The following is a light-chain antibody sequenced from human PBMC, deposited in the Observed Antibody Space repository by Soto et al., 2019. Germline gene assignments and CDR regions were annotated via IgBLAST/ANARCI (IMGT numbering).Light chain of an antibody. V-gene: IGLV2-14*01. CDR2: DVT. CDR1: SFKN. Sequence: QSALTQPASVSGSPGQSITISCTGTSFKNVSWYQHQPGKAPKLIIYDVTKRPSGVSNRFSASKSGNTASLTISGIQAEDEGDYYCGSITRSTTSVFGTGTKLTVL. CDR3: GSITRSTTSV. J-gene: IGLJ1*01.